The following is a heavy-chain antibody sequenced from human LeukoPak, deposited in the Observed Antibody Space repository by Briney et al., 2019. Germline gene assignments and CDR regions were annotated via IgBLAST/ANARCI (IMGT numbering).Heavy chain of an antibody. V-gene: IGHV3-48*04. Sequence: GGSLRLSCAASGFTFSSYWMSWVRQAPGKGLEWVSYISGSGSTIYYGDSVKGRFTISRDDAKKSVYLQMNSLRAEDTAVYYCARAGRRLLFLDSWGLGTLVTVSS. CDR2: ISGSGSTI. D-gene: IGHD6-6*01. J-gene: IGHJ4*02. CDR1: GFTFSSYW. CDR3: ARAGRRLLFLDS.